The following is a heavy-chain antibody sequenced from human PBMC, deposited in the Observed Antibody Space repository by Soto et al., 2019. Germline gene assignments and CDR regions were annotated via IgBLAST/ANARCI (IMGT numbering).Heavy chain of an antibody. Sequence: EVQLVESGGGLVKPGGSLRLYCAASGFIFSSYDMNWVRQAPGKGLEWVSSIRSSSTYRYYADSVKGRFTISRDNAQNSLHLQMDSLRPEDTGVYYCAREGGYCTSTTCYDYGMDVWGQGTTGIVSS. CDR3: AREGGYCTSTTCYDYGMDV. V-gene: IGHV3-21*01. J-gene: IGHJ6*02. CDR2: IRSSSTYR. CDR1: GFIFSSYD. D-gene: IGHD2-2*01.